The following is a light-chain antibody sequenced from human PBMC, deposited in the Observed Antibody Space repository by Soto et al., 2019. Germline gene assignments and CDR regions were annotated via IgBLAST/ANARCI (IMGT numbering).Light chain of an antibody. CDR2: DVS. V-gene: IGLV2-18*02. CDR1: SSDVGSYNR. CDR3: SSYTTSNTYV. J-gene: IGLJ1*01. Sequence: QSVLTQPPSVSGSPGQSVAISCTGTSSDVGSYNRVSWYQQPPGTAPKLMIFDVSNRPSGVPDRFSGSKSGNTASLTISGLQAEDEAYYHCSSYTTSNTYVSGTGTKVTVL.